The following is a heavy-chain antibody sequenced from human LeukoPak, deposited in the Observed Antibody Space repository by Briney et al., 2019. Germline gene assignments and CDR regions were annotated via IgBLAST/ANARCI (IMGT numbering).Heavy chain of an antibody. J-gene: IGHJ4*02. CDR2: LSSDGRDP. CDR3: ARGVYEEDVNC. V-gene: IGHV3-74*01. Sequence: PGGSLSLSRAASGFTFSNYWMHSVRQAPGKGLVWVSRLSSDGRDPSYADSVKGRFTISRDNAKNTLYMQMNSLRVEDTAVYYCARGVYEEDVNCWGQGTLVTVSS. CDR1: GFTFSNYW. D-gene: IGHD6-13*01.